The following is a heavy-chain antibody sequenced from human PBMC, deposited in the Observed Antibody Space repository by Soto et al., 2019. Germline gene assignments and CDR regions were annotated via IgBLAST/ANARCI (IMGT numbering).Heavy chain of an antibody. CDR3: ARQTRLEYCSGGSCYSYNWFDP. Sequence: GESLKISCKGSGYSFTSYWIGWVRQMPGKGLEWMGIIYPGDSDTRYSPSFQGQVTISADKSISTAYLQWSSLKASDTAMYYCARQTRLEYCSGGSCYSYNWFDPWGQGTLVTVSS. J-gene: IGHJ5*02. V-gene: IGHV5-51*01. D-gene: IGHD2-15*01. CDR1: GYSFTSYW. CDR2: IYPGDSDT.